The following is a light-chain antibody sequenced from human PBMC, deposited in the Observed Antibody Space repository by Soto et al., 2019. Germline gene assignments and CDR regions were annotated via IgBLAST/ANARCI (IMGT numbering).Light chain of an antibody. CDR3: QQRISWLT. CDR2: DAF. CDR1: QSVDTY. Sequence: EIVLTQSPATLSLSPGERATFSCRASQSVDTYLAWYQHKPGQAPRLLIYDAFKRATGIPARFSGSGSGRDFTLTISSLEPEDYAVYYCQQRISWLTFGGGTKVEIK. J-gene: IGKJ4*01. V-gene: IGKV3-11*02.